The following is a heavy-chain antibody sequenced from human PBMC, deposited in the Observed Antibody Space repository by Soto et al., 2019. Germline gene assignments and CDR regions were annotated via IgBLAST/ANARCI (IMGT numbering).Heavy chain of an antibody. Sequence: PGGSLRLSCVASGFTFRTYAMSWVRQAPGEGLEWVSSVSGSGSNTYYADSVKGRFTVSRDNSKNTLFLQINSLRAEDTAIYYCAKNYYFDSWGQGTLVNVSS. CDR3: AKNYYFDS. CDR1: GFTFRTYA. CDR2: VSGSGSNT. J-gene: IGHJ4*02. V-gene: IGHV3-23*01.